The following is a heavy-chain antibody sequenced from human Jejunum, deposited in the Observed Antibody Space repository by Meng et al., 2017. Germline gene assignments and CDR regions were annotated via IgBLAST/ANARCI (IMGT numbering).Heavy chain of an antibody. V-gene: IGHV4-34*01. CDR3: AKNNWFDP. Sequence: VRRPRWGVVRLKPSEDLSPTFVVFGGSFSSYYWSWIRQPPGKGLEWIGEISHSGDTKYNPSLMSRVTISADTSKNQFSLKLTSVTAADTAVYYCAKNNWFDPWGQGTLVTVSS. CDR1: GGSFSSYY. CDR2: ISHSGDT. J-gene: IGHJ5*02.